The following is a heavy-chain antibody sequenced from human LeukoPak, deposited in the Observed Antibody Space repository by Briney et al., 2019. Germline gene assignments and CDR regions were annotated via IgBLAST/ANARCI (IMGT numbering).Heavy chain of an antibody. CDR2: ISYDGSNK. J-gene: IGHJ4*02. CDR3: ARAGGGN. CDR1: GFTFSSYA. Sequence: GRSLRLSCAASGFTFSSYAMHWVRQAPGKGLEWVAVISYDGSNKYYADSVKGRFPISRDNSKNTLYLQMNSLRAEDTAVYYCARAGGGNWGQGTLVTVSS. D-gene: IGHD3-10*01. V-gene: IGHV3-30*04.